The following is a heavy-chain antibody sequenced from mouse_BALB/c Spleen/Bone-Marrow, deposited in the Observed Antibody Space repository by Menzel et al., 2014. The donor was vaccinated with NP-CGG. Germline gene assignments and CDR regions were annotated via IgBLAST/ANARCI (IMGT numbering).Heavy chain of an antibody. CDR2: IDPYDSEI. CDR3: ARSPDSNPSMDY. J-gene: IGHJ4*01. D-gene: IGHD2-5*01. Sequence: VQLQQSGAELVRPGASVKLSCKASGYTFTNYWMNWVKQRPGQGLEWIGRIDPYDSEIHYNQKFRDKAILTVDKSSRIAFMQLSSLTSEDSAVYYCARSPDSNPSMDYWGQGTSVTVSS. V-gene: IGHV1-61*01. CDR1: GYTFTNYW.